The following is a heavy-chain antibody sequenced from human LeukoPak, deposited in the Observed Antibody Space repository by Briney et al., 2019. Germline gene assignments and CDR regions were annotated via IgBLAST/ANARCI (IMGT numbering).Heavy chain of an antibody. CDR1: GFTFSSYG. CDR2: ISYDGSNK. J-gene: IGHJ4*02. Sequence: GGSLRLSCAASGFTFSSYGMHWVRQAPGKGLEWVAVISYDGSNKYYADSVKGRFTISRDNSKNTLYLQMNSLRAEDTALYYCAKGMHPWVAVAGPGDYWGQGTLVTVSS. V-gene: IGHV3-30*18. CDR3: AKGMHPWVAVAGPGDY. D-gene: IGHD6-19*01.